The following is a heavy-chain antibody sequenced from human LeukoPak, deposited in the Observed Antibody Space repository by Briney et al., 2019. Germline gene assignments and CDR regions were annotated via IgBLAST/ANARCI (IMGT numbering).Heavy chain of an antibody. CDR3: AREVGVLRFLEWQNGMDV. CDR1: GFTFSSYA. Sequence: GGSLRLSCAASGFTFSSYAMHWVRQAPGKGLEWVAVISYDGSNKYYADSVKGRFTISRDNSKNTLYLQMNSLRAEDTAVYCCAREVGVLRFLEWQNGMDVWGQGTTVTVSS. D-gene: IGHD3-3*01. CDR2: ISYDGSNK. J-gene: IGHJ6*02. V-gene: IGHV3-30*04.